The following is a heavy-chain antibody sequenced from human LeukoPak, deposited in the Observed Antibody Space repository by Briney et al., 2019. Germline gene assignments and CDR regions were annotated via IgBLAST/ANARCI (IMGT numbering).Heavy chain of an antibody. CDR2: INAGNGNT. Sequence: ASVKVSCKASGYTFTSYAMHWVRQAPGQRLEWMGRINAGNGNTNYAQKLQGRVTMTTDTSTSTAYMELRSLRSDDTAVYYCARVRITIFGVVPELDYWGQGTLVTVSS. D-gene: IGHD3-3*01. CDR3: ARVRITIFGVVPELDY. CDR1: GYTFTSYA. V-gene: IGHV1-3*01. J-gene: IGHJ4*02.